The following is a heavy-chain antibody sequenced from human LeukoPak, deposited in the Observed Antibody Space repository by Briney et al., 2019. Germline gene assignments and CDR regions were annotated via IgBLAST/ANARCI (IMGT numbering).Heavy chain of an antibody. CDR2: IYYNGNT. CDR1: DGSINSYY. D-gene: IGHD1-26*01. CDR3: ARGRSNYYGMDV. J-gene: IGHJ6*02. V-gene: IGHV4-59*01. Sequence: SETLSLTCSVSDGSINSYYWNWIRRPPGKGLEWIGYIYYNGNTNYSPSLKSRVTMSVDTSKNLFSLKVSSVTAADTAVYYCARGRSNYYGMDVWGQGTTVTVYS.